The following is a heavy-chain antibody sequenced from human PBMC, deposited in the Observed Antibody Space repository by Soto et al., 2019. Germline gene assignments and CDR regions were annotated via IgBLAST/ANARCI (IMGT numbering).Heavy chain of an antibody. CDR2: ISAYNANA. Sequence: QIQLLQSGAEVKKPGASVKVTCKASGYTFRNFGISWVRQAPGQGLEWMGWISAYNANANYVQKFQGQLTLAADKSPSTAYMELKSLRSDDTAVYYCARENSYFDYWGQGTLVTVSS. CDR3: ARENSYFDY. CDR1: GYTFRNFG. V-gene: IGHV1-18*01. J-gene: IGHJ4*02.